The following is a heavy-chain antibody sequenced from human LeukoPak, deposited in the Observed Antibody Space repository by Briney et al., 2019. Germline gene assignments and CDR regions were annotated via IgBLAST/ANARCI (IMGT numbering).Heavy chain of an antibody. CDR3: ARYSYGYYYMDV. Sequence: ASVKVSCKASGYTFTGYYMHWVRQAPGQGLEWMGWINPNSGGTNYAQKFQGRVTMTRDTSISTAYMELSRLRSDDTAVYYCARYSYGYYYMDVWGKGTTVTVSS. D-gene: IGHD5-18*01. CDR1: GYTFTGYY. V-gene: IGHV1-2*02. J-gene: IGHJ6*03. CDR2: INPNSGGT.